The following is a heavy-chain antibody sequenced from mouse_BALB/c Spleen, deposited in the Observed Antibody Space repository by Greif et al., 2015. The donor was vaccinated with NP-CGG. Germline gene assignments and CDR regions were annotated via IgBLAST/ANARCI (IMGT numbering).Heavy chain of an antibody. V-gene: IGHV1S81*02. J-gene: IGHJ4*01. CDR2: INPSNGGT. CDR1: GYTFTSYY. D-gene: IGHD2-3*01. Sequence: VQLQQSGAELVKPGASVKLSCKASGYTFTSYYMYWVKQRPGQGLEWIGGINPSNGGTNFNEKFKSKATLTVDKSSSTAYMQLSSLTSEDSAVYYCTRWGWLLRIYAMDYWGQGTSVTVSS. CDR3: TRWGWLLRIYAMDY.